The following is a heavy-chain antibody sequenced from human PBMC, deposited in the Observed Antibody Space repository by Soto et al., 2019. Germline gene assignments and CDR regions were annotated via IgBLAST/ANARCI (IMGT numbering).Heavy chain of an antibody. CDR2: INHSGST. CDR3: ARYSYGTSFDY. CDR1: GGSFSGYY. V-gene: IGHV4-34*01. Sequence: SETLSLTCAVYGGSFSGYYWSWIRQPPGKGLEWIGEINHSGSTNYNPSLKSRVTISVDTSKNQFSLKLSSVTTADTAVYYCARYSYGTSFDYWGQGTLVTVSS. J-gene: IGHJ4*02. D-gene: IGHD5-18*01.